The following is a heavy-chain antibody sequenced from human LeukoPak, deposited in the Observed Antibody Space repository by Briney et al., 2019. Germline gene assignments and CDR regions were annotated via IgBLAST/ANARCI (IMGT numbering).Heavy chain of an antibody. CDR1: GFTVSSNY. J-gene: IGHJ6*02. CDR2: ISSSGSTI. D-gene: IGHD6-13*01. Sequence: PGGSLRLSCAASGFTVSSNYMSWVRQAPGKGLEWVSYISSSGSTIYYAGSVKGRFTISRDNAKNSLYLQMNSLRAEDTAVYYCARELRAAAGTSYCYYYGMDVWGQGTTVTVSS. CDR3: ARELRAAAGTSYCYYYGMDV. V-gene: IGHV3-11*04.